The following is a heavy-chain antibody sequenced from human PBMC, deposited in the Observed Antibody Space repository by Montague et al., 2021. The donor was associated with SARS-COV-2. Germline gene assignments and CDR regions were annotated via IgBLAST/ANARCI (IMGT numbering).Heavy chain of an antibody. CDR2: ISWNSGSI. CDR1: GFTFDGYA. J-gene: IGHJ4*02. D-gene: IGHD6-13*01. Sequence: SLRLSCAASGFTFDGYAMHWVRQAPGKGLEWVSGISWNSGSIGYXDSVKGRFTISRDNAKNSLYLQMNSLRAEDTALYYCAKDIDGHSSTFDYWGQGTLVTVSS. CDR3: AKDIDGHSSTFDY. V-gene: IGHV3-9*01.